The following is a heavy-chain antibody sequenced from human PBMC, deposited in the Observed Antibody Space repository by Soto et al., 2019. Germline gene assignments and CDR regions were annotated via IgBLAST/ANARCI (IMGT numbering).Heavy chain of an antibody. CDR1: GFTFDDYT. J-gene: IGHJ6*02. CDR2: ISWDGGST. V-gene: IGHV3-43*01. Sequence: GGSLRLSCAASGFTFDDYTMHWVRQAPGKGLEWVSLISWDGGSTYYADSVKGRFTISRDNSKNSLYLQMNSLRTEDTALYYCAKADERFGESPPAHYYYGMDVWGQGTTVTVSS. CDR3: AKADERFGESPPAHYYYGMDV. D-gene: IGHD3-10*01.